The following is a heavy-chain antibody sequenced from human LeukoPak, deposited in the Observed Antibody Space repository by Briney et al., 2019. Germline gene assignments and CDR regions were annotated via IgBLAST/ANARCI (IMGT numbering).Heavy chain of an antibody. V-gene: IGHV1-18*01. J-gene: IGHJ3*02. CDR2: SSAYNGNT. CDR1: VYTXTSYG. CDR3: ARVWMGSRGAFDI. D-gene: IGHD3-10*01. Sequence: ASVKLSCKASVYTXTSYGVSWVRQAPGQGLERMGWSSAYNGNTNYAQKLQGRVTMTTETSTSTAYMELRRLRSDDRAVYYCARVWMGSRGAFDIWSEGRMVTVSS.